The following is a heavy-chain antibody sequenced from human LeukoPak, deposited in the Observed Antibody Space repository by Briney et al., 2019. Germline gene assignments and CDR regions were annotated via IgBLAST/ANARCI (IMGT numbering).Heavy chain of an antibody. CDR2: IYHSGST. J-gene: IGHJ4*02. D-gene: IGHD5-12*01. CDR3: ASSIRGYRYPYYFDY. CDR1: GGSISSGGYY. V-gene: IGHV4-30-2*02. Sequence: PSETLSLTCTVSGGSISSGGYYWSWIRQPPGKGLEWIGYIYHSGSTYYNPSLKSRVTISVDTSKNQFSLKLSSVTAADTAVYYCASSIRGYRYPYYFDYWGQGTLVTVSS.